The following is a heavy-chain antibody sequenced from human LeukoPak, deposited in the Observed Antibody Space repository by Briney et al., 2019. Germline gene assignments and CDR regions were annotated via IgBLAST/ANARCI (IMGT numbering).Heavy chain of an antibody. Sequence: GVLGLSCAAPGFTFRSYSMKLVRQAPGEGLGWGSSISSSSSYIYYADSVKGRFTISRDNAKNSLYLQMNSLRAEDTAVYYCARDWASKYSGSYQGFDYWGQGTLVTVSS. D-gene: IGHD1-26*01. V-gene: IGHV3-21*01. CDR1: GFTFRSYS. CDR3: ARDWASKYSGSYQGFDY. J-gene: IGHJ4*02. CDR2: ISSSSSYI.